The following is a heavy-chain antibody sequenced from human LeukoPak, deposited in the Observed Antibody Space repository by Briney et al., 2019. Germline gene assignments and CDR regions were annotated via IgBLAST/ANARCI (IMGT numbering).Heavy chain of an antibody. CDR3: ARAALYSSGLNWFDP. V-gene: IGHV4-38-2*02. CDR2: IYHSGST. CDR1: GYSISSGYY. Sequence: SETLSLTCTVSGYSISSGYYWGWIRQPPGKGLEWIGSIYHSGSTYYNPSLKSRVTISLDTSTNQFSLKVTSVTAADTAVYYCARAALYSSGLNWFDPWGLGTLVTVSS. J-gene: IGHJ5*02. D-gene: IGHD6-19*01.